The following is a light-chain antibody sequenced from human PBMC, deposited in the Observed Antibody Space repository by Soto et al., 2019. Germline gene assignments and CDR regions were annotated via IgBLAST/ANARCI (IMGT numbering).Light chain of an antibody. CDR1: QSIRSW. J-gene: IGKJ4*01. CDR3: QQYEAYPLT. CDR2: KAS. V-gene: IGKV1-5*03. Sequence: DIQLTQSPSTLSAAVGDRATITCRASQSIRSWLAWYQQKPGKAPKLLVYKASSLESGVPSRFSGSGSGTEFTLTISTLQPDDFATYYCQQYEAYPLTFGGGTKVEI.